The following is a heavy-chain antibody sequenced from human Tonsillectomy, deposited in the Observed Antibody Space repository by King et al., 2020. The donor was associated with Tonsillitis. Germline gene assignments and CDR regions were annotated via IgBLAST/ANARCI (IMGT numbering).Heavy chain of an antibody. J-gene: IGHJ4*02. CDR1: GGSISSYY. CDR3: ARENTIFGVVIGYYFDY. D-gene: IGHD3-3*01. V-gene: IGHV4-59*01. CDR2: IYYSGST. Sequence: QLQESGPGLVKPSETLSLTCTVSGGSISSYYWSWIRQPPGKGLEWIGYIYYSGSTNYNPSLKSRVTISVDTSKNQFSLKLSSVTAADTAVYYCARENTIFGVVIGYYFDYWGQGTLVTVSS.